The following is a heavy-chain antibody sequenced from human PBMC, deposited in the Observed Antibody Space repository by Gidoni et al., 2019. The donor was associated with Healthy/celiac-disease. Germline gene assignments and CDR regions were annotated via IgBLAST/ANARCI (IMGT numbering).Heavy chain of an antibody. J-gene: IGHJ4*02. CDR2: INPNSGGT. CDR3: APGGAPGRGY. Sequence: QVQLVQSGAEVKKPGASVKVSCKASGYTFTGYYMHWLRQAPGQGLEWMGWINPNSGGTNYAQKSQGRVTMTRDTSISTAYMELSRLRSDDTAVYYCAPGGAPGRGYWGQGTLVTVSS. CDR1: GYTFTGYY. D-gene: IGHD1-26*01. V-gene: IGHV1-2*02.